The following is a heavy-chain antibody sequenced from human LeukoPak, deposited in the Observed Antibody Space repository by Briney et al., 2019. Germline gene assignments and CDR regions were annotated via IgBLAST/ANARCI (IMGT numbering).Heavy chain of an antibody. D-gene: IGHD1-20*01. CDR1: GGSISSYY. V-gene: IGHV4-59*01. Sequence: SETLSLTCTVSGGSISSYYWSWIRQPPGKGLEWIGYIYYSGSTNYNPSLKSRVTISVDTSKNQFSLKLSSVTAADTAVYYCARSLTGTAPSPWGQGTLVTVSS. CDR3: ARSLTGTAPSP. J-gene: IGHJ5*02. CDR2: IYYSGST.